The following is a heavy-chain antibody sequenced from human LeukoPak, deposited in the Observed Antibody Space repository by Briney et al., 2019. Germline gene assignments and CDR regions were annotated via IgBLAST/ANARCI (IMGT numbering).Heavy chain of an antibody. CDR1: GFTFSTSD. V-gene: IGHV3-30*02. D-gene: IGHD3-10*02. CDR2: IRYDGSDK. CDR3: ARSLRVRGVPDYMDV. J-gene: IGHJ6*03. Sequence: PGGSLRLSCAASGFTFSTSDMHWVRQAPGKGLEWVAFIRYDGSDKYYADSVKGRFTISRDNSKNTLYLQMNSLRAEDTAVYYCARSLRVRGVPDYMDVWGKGTTVIISS.